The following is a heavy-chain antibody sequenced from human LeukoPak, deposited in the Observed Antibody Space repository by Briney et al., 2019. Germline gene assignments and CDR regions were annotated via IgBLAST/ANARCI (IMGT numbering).Heavy chain of an antibody. CDR3: ARDSDLFGVVMSH. D-gene: IGHD3-3*01. CDR2: ISAYNGNT. J-gene: IGHJ4*02. V-gene: IGHV1-18*01. CDR1: GYTFTSYG. Sequence: GASVKVSCKASGYTFTSYGIRWVRQAPGQGLEWMGWISAYNGNTNYAQKLQGRVIMTTDTSTSTAYMELRSLRSDDTAVYYCARDSDLFGVVMSHWGQGTLVTVSS.